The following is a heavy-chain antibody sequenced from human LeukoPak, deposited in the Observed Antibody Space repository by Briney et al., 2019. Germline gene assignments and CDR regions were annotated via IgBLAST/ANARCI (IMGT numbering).Heavy chain of an antibody. Sequence: GGSLRLSCAASGFTVSSDYMSWVRQAPGKGLEWVSVIYSGGSTYYADSVKGRFTISRDNSKNTLYLQMNSLRAEDTAVYYCVSEVPDYGDYYYYGMDVWGQGTTVTVSS. CDR2: IYSGGST. CDR1: GFTVSSDY. D-gene: IGHD4-17*01. CDR3: VSEVPDYGDYYYYGMDV. J-gene: IGHJ6*02. V-gene: IGHV3-66*01.